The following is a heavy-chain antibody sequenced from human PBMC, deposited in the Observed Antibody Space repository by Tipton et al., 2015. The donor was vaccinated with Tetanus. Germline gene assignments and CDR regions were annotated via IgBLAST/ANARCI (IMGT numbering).Heavy chain of an antibody. Sequence: LSLTCAVSGGSISSGDYSWSWVRQAPGKGLEWVSVMYSGGDTYYVDSVKGRFSISRDNAKNTLYLQMNSLRVEDTAVYYCVRDGGSSGWLAYWGQGTLVTVSS. J-gene: IGHJ4*02. CDR1: GGSISSGDYS. CDR3: VRDGGSSGWLAY. CDR2: MYSGGDT. V-gene: IGHV3-53*01. D-gene: IGHD6-19*01.